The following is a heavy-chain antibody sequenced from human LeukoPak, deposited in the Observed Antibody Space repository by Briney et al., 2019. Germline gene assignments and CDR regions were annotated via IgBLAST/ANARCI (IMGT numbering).Heavy chain of an antibody. V-gene: IGHV3-30*18. D-gene: IGHD6-19*01. CDR3: AKRAEAVAGYYGMDV. Sequence: GGSLRLSCAASGFTFSNYGIHWVRQAPGKGLEWVAFISYDGRNKYYADSVKGRFTISRDNSKTTLYLQMTSLRADDTAVYYCAKRAEAVAGYYGMDVWVQGTTVTVSS. CDR2: ISYDGRNK. J-gene: IGHJ6*02. CDR1: GFTFSNYG.